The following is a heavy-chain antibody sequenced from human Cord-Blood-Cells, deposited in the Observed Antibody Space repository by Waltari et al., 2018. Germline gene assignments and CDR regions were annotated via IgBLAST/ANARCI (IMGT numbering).Heavy chain of an antibody. D-gene: IGHD3-10*01. Sequence: QVQLVQSGAEVKKPGSSVKVSCKASGGTFSSDAISWVRQALGQGLEWMGGNIPIVGVADYAQKFQGRVTMTADESTSTAYREPSSLRSEDTAVYYCARGKNLEGSGSYYNDYWGQGTLVTVSS. V-gene: IGHV1-69*01. J-gene: IGHJ4*02. CDR1: GGTFSSDA. CDR2: NIPIVGVA. CDR3: ARGKNLEGSGSYYNDY.